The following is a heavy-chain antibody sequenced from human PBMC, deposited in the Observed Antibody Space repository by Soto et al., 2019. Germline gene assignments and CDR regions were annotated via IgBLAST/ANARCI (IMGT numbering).Heavy chain of an antibody. CDR3: ARGEGRGCGPGAY. CDR2: IIPIFVTS. V-gene: IGHV1-69*06. J-gene: IGHJ4*02. D-gene: IGHD6-19*01. CDR1: GGNFSSYA. Sequence: QVQLVQSVAEVKKPGSSVKVSCKASGGNFSSYALSWVRQAPGQGLEWRGGIIPIFVTSNYSHQFQGRVTITAGKSTSPAYMELSSLGSEDTAVYYCARGEGRGCGPGAYCGQGSLVTVSS.